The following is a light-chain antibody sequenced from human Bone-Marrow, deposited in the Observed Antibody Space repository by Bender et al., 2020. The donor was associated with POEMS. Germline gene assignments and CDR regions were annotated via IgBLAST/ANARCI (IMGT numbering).Light chain of an antibody. CDR2: EGS. Sequence: QSALTQPASVSGSPGQSITISCTGTSSDVGSYDLVSWYQHHPGQAPKLMIYEGSKRPSRVSNRFSGSKSGNTASLTVSGLQAEDEADYFCNSYAGSNNVLFGGGTKLTVL. V-gene: IGLV2-14*02. J-gene: IGLJ2*01. CDR1: SSDVGSYDL. CDR3: NSYAGSNNVL.